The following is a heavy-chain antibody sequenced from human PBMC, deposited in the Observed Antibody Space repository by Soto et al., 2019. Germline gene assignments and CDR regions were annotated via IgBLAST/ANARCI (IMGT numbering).Heavy chain of an antibody. Sequence: SETLSLTCTVSGGSVTNSSYYWGWLRQSPGKGLEWIGSVYYRGRSYSKASVKSRVTISVDTSKNRSSLSLNSVTASDTAVYFCVSQRTTVPTQAYFDYWGPGALVTVSS. V-gene: IGHV4-39*01. CDR2: VYYRGRS. CDR1: GGSVTNSSYY. D-gene: IGHD4-17*01. J-gene: IGHJ4*02. CDR3: VSQRTTVPTQAYFDY.